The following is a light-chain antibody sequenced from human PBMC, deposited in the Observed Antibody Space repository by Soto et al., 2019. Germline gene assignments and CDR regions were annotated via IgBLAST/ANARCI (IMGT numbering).Light chain of an antibody. V-gene: IGLV2-14*03. CDR3: SSYTTSNTRQIV. CDR1: NSDVGGYNY. J-gene: IGLJ1*01. Sequence: QSVLTHPASVSGSPGQSITISCTGTNSDVGGYNYVSWYQHHPGKAPKLIIYDVSNRPSGVSIRFSGSKSDNTASLTISGLQPEDEADYHCSSYTTSNTRQIVFGTGTKVTVL. CDR2: DVS.